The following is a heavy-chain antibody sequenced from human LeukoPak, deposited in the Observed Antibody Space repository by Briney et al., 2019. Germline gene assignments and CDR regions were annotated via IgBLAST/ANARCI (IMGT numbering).Heavy chain of an antibody. V-gene: IGHV3-33*06. Sequence: GRSLRLSCAASGFTFSSYGMHWVRQAPGKGLEWVAVIWYDGSNKYYADSVKGRFTISRDNSKNTLYLQMNSLRAEDTAVYYCANDNWDDALGFDYWGQGTLVTVSS. CDR3: ANDNWDDALGFDY. J-gene: IGHJ4*02. CDR1: GFTFSSYG. D-gene: IGHD1-20*01. CDR2: IWYDGSNK.